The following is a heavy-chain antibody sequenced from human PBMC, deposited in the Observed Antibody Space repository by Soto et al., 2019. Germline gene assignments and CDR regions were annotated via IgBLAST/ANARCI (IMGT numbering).Heavy chain of an antibody. Sequence: GESLKISCKGSGYSFTRYWIGWVRQMPGKGLEWIGIIYPGDSDTRYSPSFQGQVTISADKSISTAYLQWSSLKASDTAMYYCARRGYYDSSGYYVDYWGQGTLVTVSS. V-gene: IGHV5-51*01. CDR2: IYPGDSDT. D-gene: IGHD3-22*01. CDR3: ARRGYYDSSGYYVDY. CDR1: GYSFTRYW. J-gene: IGHJ4*02.